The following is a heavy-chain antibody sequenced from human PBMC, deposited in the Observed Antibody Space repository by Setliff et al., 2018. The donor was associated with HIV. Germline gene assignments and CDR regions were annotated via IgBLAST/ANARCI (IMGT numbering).Heavy chain of an antibody. CDR3: ARDATSEGYMDV. V-gene: IGHV4-59*12. J-gene: IGHJ6*03. CDR1: GGSISSYY. Sequence: SETLSLTCTVSGGSISSYYWSWIRQPPGKGLEWIGYVYYTGSTNYNPSLKSRVTISIDTSKNQFSLKLTSVTAADTAMYFCARDATSEGYMDVWGKGTTITVSS. CDR2: VYYTGST.